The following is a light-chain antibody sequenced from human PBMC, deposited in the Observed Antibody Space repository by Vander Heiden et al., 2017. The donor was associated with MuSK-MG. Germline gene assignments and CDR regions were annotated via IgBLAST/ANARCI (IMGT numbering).Light chain of an antibody. CDR1: SSDLGSYNF. CDR3: SPDTTTRTVL. CDR2: DVN. V-gene: IGLV2-14*03. Sequence: QSALTQPASVSGSPGRSITISCIGRSSDLGSYNFFPWYHPPPGKAPQLVIYDVNNRPSGVADRFSGSNSGNTAFLTISGLQDEDDADYYFSPDTTTRTVLFGGGTKVTVL. J-gene: IGLJ2*01.